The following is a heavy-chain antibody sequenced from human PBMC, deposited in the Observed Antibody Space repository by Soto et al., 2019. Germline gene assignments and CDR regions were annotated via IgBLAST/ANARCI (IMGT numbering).Heavy chain of an antibody. Sequence: HPGGSLRLSCEVSGLTFSSFGMHWVRQAPGKGLEWVSLISYDGSDTFSADSVRGRFIISRDNSKNTLYLQMNSLRPEDSAVYYCAKDHCWGSCYKNHGTDVWGQGTTVTVSS. D-gene: IGHD3-16*01. CDR2: ISYDGSDT. J-gene: IGHJ6*02. V-gene: IGHV3-30*02. CDR3: AKDHCWGSCYKNHGTDV. CDR1: GLTFSSFG.